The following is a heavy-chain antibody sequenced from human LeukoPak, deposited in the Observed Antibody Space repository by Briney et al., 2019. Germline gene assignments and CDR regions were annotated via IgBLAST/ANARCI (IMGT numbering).Heavy chain of an antibody. Sequence: TSETLSLTCTVSGGSISSSSYYWGWIRQPPGKGLEWIGSIYYSGSTNYNPSLKSRVTISVDKSKNQFSLKLSSVTAADTAVYYCARRETGYYDSSGITGGDAFDIWGQGTMVTVSS. CDR3: ARRETGYYDSSGITGGDAFDI. J-gene: IGHJ3*02. CDR2: IYYSGST. CDR1: GGSISSSSYY. D-gene: IGHD3-22*01. V-gene: IGHV4-39*07.